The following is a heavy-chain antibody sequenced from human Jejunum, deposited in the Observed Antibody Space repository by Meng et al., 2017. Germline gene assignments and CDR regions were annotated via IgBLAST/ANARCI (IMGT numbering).Heavy chain of an antibody. CDR1: GYTFSSYG. J-gene: IGHJ4*02. D-gene: IGHD4-11*01. CDR2: ISGYNGDT. Sequence: QIQLVESGGGVKGPGASLKVSCKASGYTFSSYGMGWVRQAPGQGLEWMGWISGYNGDTNYAQKFQGRVSMTTDTSKSTAYMELRSLISDDTAVYYCAKDYYSDYVYDYWGQGTLVTVSS. CDR3: AKDYYSDYVYDY. V-gene: IGHV1-18*01.